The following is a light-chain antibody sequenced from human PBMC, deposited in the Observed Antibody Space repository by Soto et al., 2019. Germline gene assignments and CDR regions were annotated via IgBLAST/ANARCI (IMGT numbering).Light chain of an antibody. J-gene: IGKJ1*01. CDR1: QSVSSY. Sequence: EIVLTQSPATLSLSPGERATLSCRASQSVSSYLAWYQQKPGQAPRLLIYGASTRATGIPARFSGSGSGTDFTLTIGRLEPEDFAVYYCQQYGSSGTFGQGTKVDIK. CDR2: GAS. CDR3: QQYGSSGT. V-gene: IGKV3-20*01.